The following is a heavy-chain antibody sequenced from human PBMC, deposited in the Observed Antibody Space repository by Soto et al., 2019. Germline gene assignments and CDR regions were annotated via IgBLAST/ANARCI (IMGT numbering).Heavy chain of an antibody. V-gene: IGHV3-11*01. CDR2: MSSSGSTI. CDR1: GFTFSDYS. J-gene: IGHJ3*02. D-gene: IGHD5-12*01. CDR3: SRVRVFLQTSANYDHAFDI. Sequence: QVQLVESGGGLVKPGGSLRLSCAASGFTFSDYSMSWIRQTPGKGLEWISFMSSSGSTIYIADSVKGRLTISRDNAKTSLYLEMNSLRAQDTAVYYCSRVRVFLQTSANYDHAFDIWGQGTMVTVSS.